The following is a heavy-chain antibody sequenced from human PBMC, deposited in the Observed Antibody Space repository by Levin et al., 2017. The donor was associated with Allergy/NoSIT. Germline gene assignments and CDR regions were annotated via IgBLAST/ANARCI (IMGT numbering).Heavy chain of an antibody. CDR3: ARGGYCSSTSCYALNYYYFYMDV. J-gene: IGHJ6*03. CDR1: KFTFSSYW. V-gene: IGHV3-74*01. D-gene: IGHD2-2*01. CDR2: INSDGSST. Sequence: GGSLRLSCAASKFTFSSYWMHWVRQVPGKGLVWVSRINSDGSSTNYAESVKGRFTISRDNAQNTLYLQMNSLRAEDTAVYYCARGGYCSSTSCYALNYYYFYMDVWGKGTTVTVSS.